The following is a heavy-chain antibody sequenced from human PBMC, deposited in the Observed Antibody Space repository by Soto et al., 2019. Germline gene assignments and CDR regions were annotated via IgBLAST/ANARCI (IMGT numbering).Heavy chain of an antibody. CDR1: GGSISSYY. Sequence: SETLSLTCTVSGGSISSYYWSWIRQPPGKGLEWIGYIYYSGSTNYNPSLKSRVTISVDTSKNQFSLKLSSVTAADTAVYYCAREMRYYDSSGSPPVWGQGTLVTVSS. CDR3: AREMRYYDSSGSPPV. V-gene: IGHV4-59*01. CDR2: IYYSGST. J-gene: IGHJ4*02. D-gene: IGHD3-22*01.